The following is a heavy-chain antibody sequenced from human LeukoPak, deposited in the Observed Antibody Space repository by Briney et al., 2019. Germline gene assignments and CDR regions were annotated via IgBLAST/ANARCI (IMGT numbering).Heavy chain of an antibody. CDR3: SITTGTTLGLMDY. CDR1: GGSFSGYY. V-gene: IGHV4-34*01. J-gene: IGHJ4*02. Sequence: GTLSLTCAVYGGSFSGYYWRWIRQSPGKGLEWIGEINHSGSTNYNPSLKSRVTISVDTSKNQLSLKMSSVTAADTAVYYCSITTGTTLGLMDYWGQGALVTVSS. CDR2: INHSGST. D-gene: IGHD1-1*01.